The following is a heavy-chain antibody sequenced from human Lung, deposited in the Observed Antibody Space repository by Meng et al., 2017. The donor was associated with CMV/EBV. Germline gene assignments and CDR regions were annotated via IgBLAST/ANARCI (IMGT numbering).Heavy chain of an antibody. CDR1: GYTFTRYD. D-gene: IGHD2-15*01. V-gene: IGHV1-8*01. Sequence: SVKVSXKASGYTFTRYDINWVRQAAGQGLEWMGWMNTNSGNTGYAQNFQGRVTMTRNTATGTAYMELTSLKSEDTAVYYCAREEILVEASAVGRAKYYYSGMDAWGQGTXVTVAS. CDR2: MNTNSGNT. CDR3: AREEILVEASAVGRAKYYYSGMDA. J-gene: IGHJ6*02.